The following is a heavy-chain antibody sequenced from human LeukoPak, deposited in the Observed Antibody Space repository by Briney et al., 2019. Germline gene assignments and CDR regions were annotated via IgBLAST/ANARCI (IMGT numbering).Heavy chain of an antibody. CDR2: ISGSGGNT. V-gene: IGHV3-23*01. D-gene: IGHD2-15*01. J-gene: IGHJ6*02. Sequence: PGGSLRLSCAASGFTFSSHAMSWVRQAPGKGLEWVSGISGSGGNTYYADSVKGRFTISRDNSKNTLCLQMNGLRAEDTAVYYCAKVHWRYCSGGSCSYYYGMDVWGQGTTVTVSS. CDR3: AKVHWRYCSGGSCSYYYGMDV. CDR1: GFTFSSHA.